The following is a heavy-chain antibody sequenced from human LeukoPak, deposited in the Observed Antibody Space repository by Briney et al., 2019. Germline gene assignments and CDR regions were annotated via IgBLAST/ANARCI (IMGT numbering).Heavy chain of an antibody. CDR3: GRYRRGMVVVPAADWYFDL. CDR1: GGSISSNNW. CDR2: IYHSGST. J-gene: IGHJ2*01. V-gene: IGHV4-4*02. Sequence: PSETLSLTCAVPGGSISSNNWWSWVRQPPGKGLEWIGEIYHSGSTNYNPSLKSRVTISVDKSKNQFSLKLSSVTAADTAVYYCGRYRRGMVVVPAADWYFDLWGRGTLVTVSS. D-gene: IGHD2-2*01.